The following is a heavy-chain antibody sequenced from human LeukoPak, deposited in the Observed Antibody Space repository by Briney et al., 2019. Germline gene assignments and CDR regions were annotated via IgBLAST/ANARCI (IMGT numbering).Heavy chain of an antibody. CDR1: GGSISSYY. Sequence: SETLSLTCTVSGGSISSYYWSWIRQPAGKGLERIGRIYTSGSTTYNPSLKSRVTMSVDTSKNQFSLKLSSVTAADTAVYYCARDRYYYGSGSYWYFDLWGRGTLVTVSS. CDR3: ARDRYYYGSGSYWYFDL. V-gene: IGHV4-4*07. J-gene: IGHJ2*01. D-gene: IGHD3-10*01. CDR2: IYTSGST.